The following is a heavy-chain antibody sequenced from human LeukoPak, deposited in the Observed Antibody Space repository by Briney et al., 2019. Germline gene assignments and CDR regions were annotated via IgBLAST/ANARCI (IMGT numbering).Heavy chain of an antibody. J-gene: IGHJ6*02. V-gene: IGHV1-69*13. CDR1: GGTFSSYA. CDR2: IIPIFGTA. CDR3: ARGSGSYRTYYYYGMDV. D-gene: IGHD1-26*01. Sequence: SVEFSCEASGGTFSSYAISWVRQAPGQGLEWMGGIIPIFGTANYAQKFQGRVTITADESTSTAYMELSSLRSEDTAVYYCARGSGSYRTYYYYGMDVWGQGTTVTVSS.